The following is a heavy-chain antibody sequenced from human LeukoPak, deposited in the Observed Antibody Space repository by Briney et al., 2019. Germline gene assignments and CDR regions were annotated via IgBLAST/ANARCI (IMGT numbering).Heavy chain of an antibody. CDR2: INPNSGGT. Sequence: ASVKVSCKASGYTFTGYYMHWVRQAPGQGLEWMGWINPNSGGTNYAQKFQGRVTMTRDTSISTAYMELSRLRSDDTAVHYCARGHIVVVPAAIGYWGQGTLVTVSS. V-gene: IGHV1-2*02. CDR3: ARGHIVVVPAAIGY. CDR1: GYTFTGYY. J-gene: IGHJ4*02. D-gene: IGHD2-2*02.